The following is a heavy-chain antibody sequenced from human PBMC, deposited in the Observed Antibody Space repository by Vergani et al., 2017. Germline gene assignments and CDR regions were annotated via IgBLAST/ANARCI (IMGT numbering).Heavy chain of an antibody. J-gene: IGHJ5*01. CDR2: IIPIFGTA. Sequence: QVQLVQSGAEVKKPGASVKVSCKASGGTFSSYAISWVRQAPGQGLEWMGRIIPIFGTANYAQKFQGRVTITADESTSTAYMELSSLRSEDTAVYYCARDHPPNYFGSGSRFNWFDSWGQGTLVTVSS. V-gene: IGHV1-69*13. D-gene: IGHD3-10*01. CDR1: GGTFSSYA. CDR3: ARDHPPNYFGSGSRFNWFDS.